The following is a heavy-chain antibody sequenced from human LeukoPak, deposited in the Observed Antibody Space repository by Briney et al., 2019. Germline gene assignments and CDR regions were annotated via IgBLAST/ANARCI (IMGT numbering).Heavy chain of an antibody. Sequence: SETLSLTCAVYGGSISGYYWSWIRQPPGKGLEWIGEINHSGSTNYNPSLKSPVTISVDTSKNQFSLKLSSVTAADTAVYYCAREANVVVAAKRHWFDPWGQGTLVTVSS. CDR3: AREANVVVAAKRHWFDP. V-gene: IGHV4-34*01. CDR1: GGSISGYY. J-gene: IGHJ5*02. D-gene: IGHD2-15*01. CDR2: INHSGST.